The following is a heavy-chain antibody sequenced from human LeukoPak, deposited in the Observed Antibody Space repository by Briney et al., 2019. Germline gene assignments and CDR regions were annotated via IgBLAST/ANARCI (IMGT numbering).Heavy chain of an antibody. CDR3: ARRGYRSGGSCYRYDYYYYMDV. D-gene: IGHD2-15*01. CDR1: GLTFDDYG. V-gene: IGHV4-34*01. J-gene: IGHJ6*03. CDR2: INHSGST. Sequence: GSLRLSCAASGLTFDDYGMSWIRQPPGKGLEWIGEINHSGSTNYNPSLKSRVTISVDTSKNQFSLKLSSVTAADTAVYYCARRGYRSGGSCYRYDYYYYMDVWGKGTTVTISS.